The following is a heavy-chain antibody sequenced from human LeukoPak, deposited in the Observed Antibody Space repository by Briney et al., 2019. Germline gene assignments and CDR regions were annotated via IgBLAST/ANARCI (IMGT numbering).Heavy chain of an antibody. V-gene: IGHV4-59*01. CDR3: ARDLAE. J-gene: IGHJ4*02. CDR1: GGSFSGYY. D-gene: IGHD3-3*02. CDR2: IYYSGST. Sequence: PSETLSLTCAVYGGSFSGYYWSWIRQPPGKGLEWIGYIYYSGSTNYNPSLKSRVTISVDTSKNQFSLKLSSVTAADTAVYYCARDLAEWGQGTLVTVSS.